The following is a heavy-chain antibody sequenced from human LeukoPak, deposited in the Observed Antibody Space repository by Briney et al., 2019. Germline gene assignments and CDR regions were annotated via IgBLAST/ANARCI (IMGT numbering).Heavy chain of an antibody. J-gene: IGHJ4*02. CDR2: MYHSGNT. Sequence: SETLSLTCAVSGYSISSGYYWGWLRQPPGKGLEWIGNMYHSGNTYYNPSLRSRVTISVDTSKNQFSLKLSSMTAADTAVYYCARLTIFGGTRDYWGQGTLVTVSS. CDR3: ARLTIFGGTRDY. CDR1: GYSISSGYY. D-gene: IGHD3-3*01. V-gene: IGHV4-38-2*01.